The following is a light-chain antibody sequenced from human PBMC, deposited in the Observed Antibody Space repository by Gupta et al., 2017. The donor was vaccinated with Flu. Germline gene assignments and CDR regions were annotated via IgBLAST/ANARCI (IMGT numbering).Light chain of an antibody. CDR1: SSNIGSNY. J-gene: IGLJ3*02. V-gene: IGLV1-47*01. Sequence: QSALTPPPHASGTPGQRVTISCSGSSSNIGSNYVFWYQQLPGTAPKLLIYRDNQRPSGVPDRFSGSKSGTSASLAISGLRSENEADYYCAAWDDSLSGWVFGGGTKLTVL. CDR3: AAWDDSLSGWV. CDR2: RDN.